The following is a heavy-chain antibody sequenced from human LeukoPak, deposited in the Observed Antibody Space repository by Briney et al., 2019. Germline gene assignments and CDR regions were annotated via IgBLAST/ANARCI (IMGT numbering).Heavy chain of an antibody. CDR3: AKYASGWYGYFDY. D-gene: IGHD6-19*01. J-gene: IGHJ4*02. Sequence: GGSLRLSCAASGFTFSSYAMSWVRQAPGKGLEWVSGISGSGGSTYYADSVKGRFTISRDNPKNTLYLQMNSLRAEDTAVYYCAKYASGWYGYFDYWGQGTLVTVSS. V-gene: IGHV3-23*01. CDR1: GFTFSSYA. CDR2: ISGSGGST.